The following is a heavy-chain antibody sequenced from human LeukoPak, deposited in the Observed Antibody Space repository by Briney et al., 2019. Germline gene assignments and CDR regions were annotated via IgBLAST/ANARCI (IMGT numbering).Heavy chain of an antibody. CDR2: IYYSGST. CDR1: GGSVNDNNYY. Sequence: SETLSLTCTVSGGSVNDNNYYCGWIRQPPGKGLEWIGSIYYSGSTYYNPSLKSRVTISVDTSKNQFSLKLSSVTAADTAVYYCASRTHSSSWYGDWYFDLWGRGTLVTVSS. J-gene: IGHJ2*01. CDR3: ASRTHSSSWYGDWYFDL. V-gene: IGHV4-39*07. D-gene: IGHD6-13*01.